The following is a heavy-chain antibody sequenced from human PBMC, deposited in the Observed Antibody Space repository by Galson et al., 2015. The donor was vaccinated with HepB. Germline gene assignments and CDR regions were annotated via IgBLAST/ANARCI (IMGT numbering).Heavy chain of an antibody. Sequence: SLRLSCAASGFILSNYGMQWVRQPPGKGLEWVSAIRGSGTGTNYADSVKGRFTISRDDSKNTLFLQLNSLRAEDTAIYYCAKDSGLGGEDYWGQGILVTVSS. D-gene: IGHD3-16*01. CDR3: AKDSGLGGEDY. V-gene: IGHV3-23*01. CDR2: IRGSGTGT. J-gene: IGHJ4*02. CDR1: GFILSNYG.